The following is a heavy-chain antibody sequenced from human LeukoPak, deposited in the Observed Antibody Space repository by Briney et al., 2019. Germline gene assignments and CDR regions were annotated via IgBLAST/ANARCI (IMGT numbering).Heavy chain of an antibody. V-gene: IGHV5-51*01. J-gene: IGHJ5*02. CDR2: IYPGDSDT. D-gene: IGHD6-19*01. Sequence: GESLKISCKASGYSFTSYWIGWVRQMPGKGLEWMGIIYPGDSDTRYSPSFQGQVTISADKSISTAYLQWSSLKASDTAMYFCASAGSAWYNWFDPWGQGTLVTVSS. CDR3: ASAGSAWYNWFDP. CDR1: GYSFTSYW.